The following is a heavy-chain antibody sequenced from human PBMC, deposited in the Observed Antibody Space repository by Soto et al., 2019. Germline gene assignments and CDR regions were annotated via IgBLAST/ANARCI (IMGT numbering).Heavy chain of an antibody. CDR1: GGSFSGYY. J-gene: IGHJ4*02. CDR2: INHSGST. D-gene: IGHD3-9*01. Sequence: QVQLQQWGAGLLKPSETLSLTCAVYGGSFSGYYWSWIRQPPGKGLEWIGEINHSGSTNYNPSLKSRVTISVDTSKNQFSLKLSSVTAADTAVYYCARGAPSLRYRCWGQGTLVTVSS. CDR3: ARGAPSLRYRC. V-gene: IGHV4-34*01.